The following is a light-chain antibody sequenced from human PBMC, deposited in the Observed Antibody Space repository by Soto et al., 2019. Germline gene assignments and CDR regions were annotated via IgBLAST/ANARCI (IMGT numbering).Light chain of an antibody. V-gene: IGKV1-5*01. CDR3: QHYGGLWT. CDR2: DAS. J-gene: IGKJ1*01. Sequence: DIQMTQSPSTVSASVGDGVTITCRASQSITNRLAWYQQKPGKAPKVLIYDASNLESGVPSRFSGSGSGTEFILTISSLQPDDFATYYCQHYGGLWTFGQGTRVDIK. CDR1: QSITNR.